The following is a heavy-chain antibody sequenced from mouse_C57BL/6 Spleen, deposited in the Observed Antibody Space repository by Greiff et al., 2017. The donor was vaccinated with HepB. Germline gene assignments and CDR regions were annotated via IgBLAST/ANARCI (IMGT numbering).Heavy chain of an antibody. Sequence: QVQLKQPGAELVKPGASVKMSCKASGYTFTSYWITWVKQRPGQGLEWIGDIYPGSGSTNYNEKFKSKATLTVDTSSSTAYMQLSSLTSEDSAVYYCAKGGHYDYDFAYWGQGTLVTVSA. CDR2: IYPGSGST. J-gene: IGHJ3*01. CDR3: AKGGHYDYDFAY. V-gene: IGHV1-55*01. CDR1: GYTFTSYW. D-gene: IGHD2-4*01.